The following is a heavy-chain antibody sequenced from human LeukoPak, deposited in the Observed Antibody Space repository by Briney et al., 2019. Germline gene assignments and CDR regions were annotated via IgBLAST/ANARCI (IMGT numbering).Heavy chain of an antibody. V-gene: IGHV3-23*01. CDR2: ISGSGGST. CDR3: AKDRDPYYYGSGSYWRWFDP. J-gene: IGHJ5*02. CDR1: GSTFGSYA. Sequence: PGGSLRLSCAASGSTFGSYAMSWVRQAPGKGLEWVSAISGSGGSTYYADSVKGRFTISRDNSKNTLYLQMNSLRAEDTAVYYCAKDRDPYYYGSGSYWRWFDPWGQGTLVTVSS. D-gene: IGHD3-10*01.